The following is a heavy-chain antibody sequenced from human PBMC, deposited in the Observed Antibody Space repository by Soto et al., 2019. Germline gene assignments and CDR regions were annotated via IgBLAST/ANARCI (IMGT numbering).Heavy chain of an antibody. J-gene: IGHJ6*02. CDR3: AKDPGGDNWNLKYYYGMDV. CDR2: ISGSGGST. D-gene: IGHD1-7*01. Sequence: GGSLRLSCAASGFTFSSYAMSWVRQAPGKGLEWVSAISGSGGSTYYADSVKGRFTISRDNSKNTLYLQMNSLRAEDTAVYYCAKDPGGDNWNLKYYYGMDVWGQGTTVTVSS. V-gene: IGHV3-23*01. CDR1: GFTFSSYA.